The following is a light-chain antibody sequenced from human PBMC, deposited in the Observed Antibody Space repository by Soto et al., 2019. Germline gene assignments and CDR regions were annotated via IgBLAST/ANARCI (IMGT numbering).Light chain of an antibody. CDR3: QQYKNWPPWT. CDR2: GAS. J-gene: IGKJ1*01. V-gene: IGKV3-20*01. Sequence: EIVLTQSPGTLSLSPGERATLYCRASQSVGSNYLAWYQQKPGQAPRVLIYGASSRATGIPDRFSGSGSGADFTLTISRLEPEDFAVYYCQQYKNWPPWTFGQGTKVDI. CDR1: QSVGSNY.